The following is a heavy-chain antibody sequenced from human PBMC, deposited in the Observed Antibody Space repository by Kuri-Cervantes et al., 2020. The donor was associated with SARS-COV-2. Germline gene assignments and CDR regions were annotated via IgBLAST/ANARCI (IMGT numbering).Heavy chain of an antibody. Sequence: GSLRLPCAVYGGSFSGYYWSWIRQPPGKGLEWIGEINHSGSTNYNPSLKSRVTISVDTSKNQFSLKLSSVTAADTAVYYCARGGGIAARYYYYGMDVWGQGTTVTVSS. CDR1: GGSFSGYY. V-gene: IGHV4-34*01. D-gene: IGHD6-6*01. J-gene: IGHJ6*02. CDR3: ARGGGIAARYYYYGMDV. CDR2: INHSGST.